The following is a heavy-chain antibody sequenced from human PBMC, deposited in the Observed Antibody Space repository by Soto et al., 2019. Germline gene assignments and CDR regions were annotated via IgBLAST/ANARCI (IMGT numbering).Heavy chain of an antibody. J-gene: IGHJ5*02. V-gene: IGHV1-8*01. CDR1: GYTFTSYD. CDR2: MNPNSGNT. D-gene: IGHD4-4*01. CDR3: ATEYSTYVDDWFGP. Sequence: QVQLVQSGAEVKKPGASVKVSCKASGYTFTSYDINWVRQATGQGLEWMGWMNPNSGNTGYAQKFQGRDTMTRNTSIITAYMDLSSLRSEDTAVYYCATEYSTYVDDWFGPWGQGTLVTVSS.